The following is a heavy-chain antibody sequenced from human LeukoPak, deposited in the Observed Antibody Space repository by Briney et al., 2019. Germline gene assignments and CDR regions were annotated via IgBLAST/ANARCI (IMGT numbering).Heavy chain of an antibody. CDR2: IIPIFGTA. V-gene: IGHV1-69*13. CDR1: GGTFSSYA. D-gene: IGHD3-9*01. J-gene: IGHJ4*02. Sequence: ASVKVSCKASGGTFSSYAISWVRQAPGQGLEWMGGIIPIFGTANYAQKFQGRVTITADESTSTAYMELSSLRSEDTAVYYCATGGYDILTGYRSFDYWGQGTLVTVSS. CDR3: ATGGYDILTGYRSFDY.